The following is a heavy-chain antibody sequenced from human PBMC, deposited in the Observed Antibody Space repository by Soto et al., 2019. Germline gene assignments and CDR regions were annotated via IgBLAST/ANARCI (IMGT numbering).Heavy chain of an antibody. Sequence: SEPLSLNCAVSGGSIISSNWWSWVRQPPGKGLEWIGEIYHSGSTNYNPSLKSRVTISVDKSKNQFSLKLSSVTAADTAVYYCAIGWYRENYFDYWGQGTLVTVSS. CDR3: AIGWYRENYFDY. D-gene: IGHD6-13*01. V-gene: IGHV4-4*02. CDR1: GGSIISSNW. J-gene: IGHJ4*02. CDR2: IYHSGST.